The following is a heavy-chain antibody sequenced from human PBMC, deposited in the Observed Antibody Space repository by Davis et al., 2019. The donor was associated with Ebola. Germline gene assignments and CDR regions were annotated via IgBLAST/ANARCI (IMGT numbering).Heavy chain of an antibody. CDR2: FGTGGDT. Sequence: GESLKISCETSGFIFRNYVMSWVRQAPGKGLEWVSTFGTGGDTYYADSVKGRFTISRDNSKNTLYLQMNSLRAEDTAVYYCARSTAMVTWGQGTLVTVSS. V-gene: IGHV3-23*01. D-gene: IGHD5-18*01. CDR3: ARSTAMVT. J-gene: IGHJ5*02. CDR1: GFIFRNYV.